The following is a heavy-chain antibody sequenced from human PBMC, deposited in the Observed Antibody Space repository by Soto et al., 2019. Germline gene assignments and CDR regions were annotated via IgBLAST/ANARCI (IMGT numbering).Heavy chain of an antibody. CDR3: ARHYSSGWDYFDY. D-gene: IGHD6-19*01. V-gene: IGHV4-39*01. CDR1: GGSIGTRNYY. Sequence: SETLSLTCNVSGGSIGTRNYYWAWIRQPPGKGLEWIGSLYYSGSTYYNPSLKSRVTISVDTSKNQFSLKVTSVTAADTAVYYCARHYSSGWDYFDYWGQGTLVTVSS. CDR2: LYYSGST. J-gene: IGHJ4*02.